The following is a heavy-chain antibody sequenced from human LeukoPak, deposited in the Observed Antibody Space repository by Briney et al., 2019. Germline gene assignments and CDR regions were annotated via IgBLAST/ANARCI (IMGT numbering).Heavy chain of an antibody. CDR2: ISAYNGNT. J-gene: IGHJ4*02. D-gene: IGHD1-26*01. V-gene: IGHV1-18*01. CDR3: ARARGGATFNY. CDR1: GYTXTXYG. Sequence: XVSCXXXGYTXTXYGISWVRQAPGQGLEWMGWISAYNGNTNYAQKLQGRVTMTTDTSTSTAYMELRSLRSDDTAVYYCARARGGATFNYWGQGTLVTVSS.